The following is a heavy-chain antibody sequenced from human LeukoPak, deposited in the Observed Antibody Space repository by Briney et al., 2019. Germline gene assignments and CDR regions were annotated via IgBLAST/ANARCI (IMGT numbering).Heavy chain of an antibody. CDR3: ASRLLAYCGGDCYSHFDY. CDR1: GGTFSSYA. V-gene: IGHV1-69*04. D-gene: IGHD2-21*02. CDR2: IIPILGIA. J-gene: IGHJ4*02. Sequence: SVKVSCKASGGTFSSYAISWVRQAPGQGLEWMGRIIPILGIANYAQKFQGRVTITADKSTSTAYMELSSLRSEDTAAYYCASRLLAYCGGDCYSHFDYWGQGTLVTVSS.